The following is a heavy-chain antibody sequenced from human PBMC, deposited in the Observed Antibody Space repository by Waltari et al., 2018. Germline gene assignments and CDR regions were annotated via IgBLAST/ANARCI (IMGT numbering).Heavy chain of an antibody. CDR3: ARDLSSTYGGNSPVGDAFDI. D-gene: IGHD4-17*01. Sequence: QVQLVQSGAEVTKPGSSVKVSCKASGGTFSSYAISWVRPAPGPGLGWMGGIIPIFGTANYAQKFQGRVTITADESTSTAYMELSSLRSEDTAVYYCARDLSSTYGGNSPVGDAFDIWGQGTMVTVSS. J-gene: IGHJ3*02. CDR1: GGTFSSYA. CDR2: IIPIFGTA. V-gene: IGHV1-69*01.